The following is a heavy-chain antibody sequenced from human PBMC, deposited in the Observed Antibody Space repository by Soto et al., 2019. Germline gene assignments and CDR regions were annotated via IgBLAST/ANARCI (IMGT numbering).Heavy chain of an antibody. CDR2: ISGSGGST. J-gene: IGHJ4*02. CDR1: GFTFSSYA. Sequence: GGSLRLSCAASGFTFSSYAMSWVRQAPGKGLEWVSAISGSGGSTYYADSVKGRFTISRDNSKNTLYLQMNSLRAEDTAVYYCAKDLNAHSGWYLLGIDYWGQGTLVTVSS. D-gene: IGHD6-19*01. V-gene: IGHV3-23*01. CDR3: AKDLNAHSGWYLLGIDY.